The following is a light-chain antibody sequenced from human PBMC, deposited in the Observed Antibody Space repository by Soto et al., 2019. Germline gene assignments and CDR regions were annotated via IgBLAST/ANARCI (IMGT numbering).Light chain of an antibody. CDR3: QQRSRWPQVT. CDR1: QSVGRY. CDR2: DAS. Sequence: EIVLTQSPATLSLSPGERATLSCRASQSVGRYLAWYQQKLGQAPRLLIYDASNRATGIPARFSGSGSGTDFTITISSLEPEDFAVYYCQQRSRWPQVTFGGGTKVEIK. J-gene: IGKJ4*01. V-gene: IGKV3-11*01.